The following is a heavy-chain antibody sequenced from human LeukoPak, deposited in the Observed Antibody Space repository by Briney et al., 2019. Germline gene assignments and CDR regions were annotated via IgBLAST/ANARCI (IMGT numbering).Heavy chain of an antibody. J-gene: IGHJ5*02. V-gene: IGHV4-39*01. Sequence: SETLSLTCTVSGGSISSSSYYWGWIRQPPGKGLEWLGSIYYSGSTYYNPSLKSRVTISVDTSKNQFSLKLSSVTAADTAVYYCARLGYDSSGYRFDPWGQGTLVTVSS. CDR1: GGSISSSSYY. D-gene: IGHD3-22*01. CDR3: ARLGYDSSGYRFDP. CDR2: IYYSGST.